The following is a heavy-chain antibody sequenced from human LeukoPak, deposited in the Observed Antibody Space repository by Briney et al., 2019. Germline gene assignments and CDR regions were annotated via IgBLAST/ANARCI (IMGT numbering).Heavy chain of an antibody. CDR2: INRVDGIR. CDR1: GDTFNIHY. CDR3: ASETNYGDKHSDS. J-gene: IGHJ4*02. Sequence: ASLKISCKASGDTFNIHYFHWIRQAPGQGLECMGIINRVDGIRGNAQTFQGRLMLTKDTSTSTAYMELSSLRSEETAIYYCASETNYGDKHSDSWGQGPVVTVSS. D-gene: IGHD4-17*01. V-gene: IGHV1-46*02.